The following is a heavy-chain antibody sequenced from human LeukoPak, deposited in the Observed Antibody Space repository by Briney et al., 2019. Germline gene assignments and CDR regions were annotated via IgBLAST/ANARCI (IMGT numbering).Heavy chain of an antibody. Sequence: SETLSLTCSVSGASVSSDYWNWIRQSPGRGLEWIGYTHYRGDVNYNPSLKSRLTMSVDASSNQVSLKLSSVTAADAAVYYCGRNLGSGSDHWGQGTLVTVSS. V-gene: IGHV4-59*02. J-gene: IGHJ4*02. CDR1: GASVSSDY. D-gene: IGHD3-10*01. CDR2: THYRGDV. CDR3: GRNLGSGSDH.